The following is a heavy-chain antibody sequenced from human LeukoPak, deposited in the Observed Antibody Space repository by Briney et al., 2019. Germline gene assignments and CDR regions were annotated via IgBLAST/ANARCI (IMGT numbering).Heavy chain of an antibody. CDR2: IYYSGST. V-gene: IGHV4-39*07. CDR3: ARGREQQLDFDY. J-gene: IGHJ4*02. D-gene: IGHD6-13*01. CDR1: GGSINSSSYY. Sequence: SETLSLTCTVSGGSINSSSYYWGWIRQPPGKGLEWIGSIYYSGSTYYNPSLKSRVTISVDPSKNQFSLKVSSVTAADTAVYYCARGREQQLDFDYWGQGTLVTVSS.